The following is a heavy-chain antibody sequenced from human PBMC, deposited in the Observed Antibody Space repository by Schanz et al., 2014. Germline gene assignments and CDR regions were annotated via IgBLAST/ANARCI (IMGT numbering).Heavy chain of an antibody. V-gene: IGHV1-46*01. D-gene: IGHD6-19*01. J-gene: IGHJ4*02. CDR1: GYTFTNFF. CDR3: ARGGYSSGWYDRDIAHFDY. Sequence: QVHLVQSGAEVHKPGASLKISCKASGYTFTNFFLHWVRQAPGQGLEWMGIINPIGGSTTYAQKCRGAVTLTTDTSTDTAYLELTSLRSEDTAVYYCARGGYSSGWYDRDIAHFDYWGQGTLXTVSS. CDR2: INPIGGST.